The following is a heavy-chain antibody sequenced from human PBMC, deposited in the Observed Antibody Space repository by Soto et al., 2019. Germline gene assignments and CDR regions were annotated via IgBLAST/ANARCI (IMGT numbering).Heavy chain of an antibody. J-gene: IGHJ4*01. Sequence: GEPKKISCKGVGFTLTTYGIAWVRQMPGKGLEWMGIIYAGDSDTRYSPSFQGQVTISADKSINTAYLQWSSVRASDTAIYYCXRTKRACGYSSSFSLAYWGQGTQVTVSS. V-gene: IGHV5-51*01. CDR2: IYAGDSDT. CDR1: GFTLTTYG. CDR3: XRTKRACGYSSSFSLAY. D-gene: IGHD6-19*01.